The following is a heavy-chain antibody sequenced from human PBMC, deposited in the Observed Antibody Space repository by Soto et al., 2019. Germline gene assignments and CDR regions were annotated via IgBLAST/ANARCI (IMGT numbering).Heavy chain of an antibody. CDR3: RHTAPGDWPLDY. J-gene: IGHJ4*02. Sequence: QITLKESGPTLVRPTQTLTLTCALSGFSLSTSGVGVGWIRQPPGKALEWLAVIYWDDSKHYSTSLRSRLTITNDSSNYQVVFTKTNMDSINTPTFYCRHTAPGDWPLDYRGQGSLGTVSS. CDR2: IYWDDSK. D-gene: IGHD3-9*01. V-gene: IGHV2-5*02. CDR1: GFSLSTSGVG.